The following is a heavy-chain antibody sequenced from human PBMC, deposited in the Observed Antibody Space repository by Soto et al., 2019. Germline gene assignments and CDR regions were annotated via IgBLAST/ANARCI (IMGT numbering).Heavy chain of an antibody. Sequence: GGALRLSCAASGFTFSRYAMSCVRQAPGKGLEWVASISGSGGSTYYADSVKGRLTISRDTSKNTLYLQMNSLRAEDTAVYYCATTTVTHFDYWGQGAPVTVSS. V-gene: IGHV3-23*01. D-gene: IGHD4-4*01. J-gene: IGHJ4*02. CDR2: ISGSGGST. CDR1: GFTFSRYA. CDR3: ATTTVTHFDY.